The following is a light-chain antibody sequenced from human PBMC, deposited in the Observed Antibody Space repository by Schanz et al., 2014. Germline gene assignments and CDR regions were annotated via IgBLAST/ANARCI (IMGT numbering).Light chain of an antibody. CDR2: LGS. CDR3: MQALQTPWT. Sequence: DIVMTQFPLSLPVTPGEPATISCRSSQSLLRSNVYNYLEWYLQKPGQSPQLLIYLGSNRASGVPDRFSGSGSGTDFTLKISRVEAEDVGVYYCMQALQTPWTFGQGTKVEIK. V-gene: IGKV2-28*01. J-gene: IGKJ1*01. CDR1: QSLLRSNVYNY.